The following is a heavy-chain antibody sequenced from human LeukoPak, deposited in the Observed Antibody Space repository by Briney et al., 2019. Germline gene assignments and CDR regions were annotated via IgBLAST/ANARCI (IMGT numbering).Heavy chain of an antibody. CDR3: ARYTHATYYYDSSGSLVDY. V-gene: IGHV1-46*01. Sequence: VASVKVSCKASGYTFTSYYMHWVRQAPGQGLEWMGIINPSGGSTRYAQKFQGRVTMTRDTSTSTVYMELSSLRSEDTAVYYCARYTHATYYYDSSGSLVDYWGQGTLVTVSS. CDR1: GYTFTSYY. D-gene: IGHD3-22*01. CDR2: INPSGGST. J-gene: IGHJ4*02.